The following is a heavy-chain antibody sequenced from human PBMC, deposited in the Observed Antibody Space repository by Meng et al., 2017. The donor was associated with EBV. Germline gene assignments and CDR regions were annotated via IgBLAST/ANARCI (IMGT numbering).Heavy chain of an antibody. CDR2: IIPIFGTA. Sequence: VQAVAVGGQMKKPGSSVKVSCKASGGNFSSYSISWVRQAPGQGLEWMGGIIPIFGTANYAQKFQGRVTITADKSTSTAYMELSSLRSEDTAVYYCARAEIAAAGRLDYWGQGTLVTVSS. V-gene: IGHV1-69*06. D-gene: IGHD6-13*01. CDR1: GGNFSSYS. J-gene: IGHJ4*02. CDR3: ARAEIAAAGRLDY.